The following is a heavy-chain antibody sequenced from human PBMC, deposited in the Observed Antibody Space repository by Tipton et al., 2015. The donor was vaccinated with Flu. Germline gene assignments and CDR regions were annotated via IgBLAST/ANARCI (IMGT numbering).Heavy chain of an antibody. CDR1: GYSISSGYY. CDR3: ARARRFLEWQFYYYYMDV. CDR2: ISSSGTT. J-gene: IGHJ6*03. V-gene: IGHV4-61*03. D-gene: IGHD3-3*01. Sequence: TLSLTCAVSGYSISSGYYWGWIRQSPGKGLEWIAYISSSGTTNYNPSLKSRVTTSVDTSKNHFSLKLTSVTAADTAVYFCARARRFLEWQFYYYYMDVWGKGTTVTVSS.